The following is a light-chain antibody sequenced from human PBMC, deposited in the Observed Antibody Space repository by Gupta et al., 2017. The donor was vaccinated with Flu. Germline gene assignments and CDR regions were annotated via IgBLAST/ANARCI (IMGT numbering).Light chain of an antibody. CDR2: SAS. J-gene: IGKJ1*01. CDR3: QQTYSIPET. Sequence: GDRVTITCRASRTISSSLNWYQQKPGQAHKLLIYSASSLQSGVPSRFSGSGSETDFTLTISNLQPEDFATFYCQQTYSIPETFGQGTKVEIK. CDR1: RTISSS. V-gene: IGKV1-39*01.